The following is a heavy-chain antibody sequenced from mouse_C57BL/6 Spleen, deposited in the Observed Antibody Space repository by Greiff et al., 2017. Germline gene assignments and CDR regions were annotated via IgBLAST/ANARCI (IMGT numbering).Heavy chain of an antibody. CDR2: INPNNGGT. CDR1: GYTFTDYN. Sequence: DVHLVESGPELVKPGASVKMSCKASGYTFTDYNMHWVKQSPGKSLEWIGYINPNNGGTSYNQKFKGKATLTVNKSSSPAYMELRSLTSEASAVYYCARIYYDYLAWFAYWGQGTLVTVSA. J-gene: IGHJ3*01. CDR3: ARIYYDYLAWFAY. D-gene: IGHD2-4*01. V-gene: IGHV1-22*01.